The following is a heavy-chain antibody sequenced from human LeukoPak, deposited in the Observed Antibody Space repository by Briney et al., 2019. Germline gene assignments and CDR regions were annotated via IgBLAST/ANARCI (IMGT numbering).Heavy chain of an antibody. CDR3: ARGAPYNWFDL. V-gene: IGHV4-59*01. CDR1: GGSISSYY. Sequence: SETLSLTCTVSGGSISSYYWSWIRQPPGKRLEWIGYIYYSGSTNYNPSLKSRVTISVDTSKNQFSLKLSSVTAADTAVYYCARGAPYNWFDLWGQGTLVTVSS. J-gene: IGHJ5*02. CDR2: IYYSGST. D-gene: IGHD1-26*01.